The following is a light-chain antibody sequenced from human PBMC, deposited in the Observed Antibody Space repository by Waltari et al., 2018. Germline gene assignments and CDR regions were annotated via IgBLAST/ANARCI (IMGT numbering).Light chain of an antibody. CDR1: RSNIGAGYD. CDR3: QSYDSSLSGSYV. J-gene: IGLJ1*01. Sequence: QSVLKQPPSVSGAPGQRVTISCTGTRSNIGAGYDLPWYQQLPGTAPKLLIFANTNRPSGVPGRFSGSKSGTSASLAITGLQSEDEADYYCQSYDSSLSGSYVFGTGTKVTVL. CDR2: ANT. V-gene: IGLV1-40*01.